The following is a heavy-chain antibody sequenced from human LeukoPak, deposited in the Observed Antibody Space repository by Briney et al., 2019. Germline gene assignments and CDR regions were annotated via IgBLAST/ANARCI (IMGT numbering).Heavy chain of an antibody. Sequence: GGSLRLSCAASGFTFSSYSMNWVRQAPGKGLDWVSSISSSSSYIYYADSVKGRFTISRDNAKNSLYLQMNSLRAEDTAVYYCARDRDYDFWSGYETSHYYYYYGMDVWGQGTTVTVSS. D-gene: IGHD3-3*01. J-gene: IGHJ6*02. CDR2: ISSSSSYI. CDR3: ARDRDYDFWSGYETSHYYYYYGMDV. V-gene: IGHV3-21*01. CDR1: GFTFSSYS.